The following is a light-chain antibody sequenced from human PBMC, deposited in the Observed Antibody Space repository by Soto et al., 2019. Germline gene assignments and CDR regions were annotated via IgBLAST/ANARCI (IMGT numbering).Light chain of an antibody. J-gene: IGLJ1*01. CDR2: AVN. CDR1: RSDVGGYKY. V-gene: IGLV2-8*01. CDR3: RSYAGIKYVGV. Sequence: QSVLPQPPSASGSPGQSVTISCTGTRSDVGGYKYVYWYQQHPGKANKLMIFAVNKGPSGVPDRFSGSQSGDTASLTVSGLKAEDEADYYSRSYAGIKYVGVCGTRTKVTVL.